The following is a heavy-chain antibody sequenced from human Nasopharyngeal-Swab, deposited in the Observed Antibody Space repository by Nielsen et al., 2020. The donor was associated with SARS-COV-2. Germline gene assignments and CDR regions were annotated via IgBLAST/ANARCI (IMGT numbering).Heavy chain of an antibody. CDR3: AKGGNSGWLQSAEYFDY. Sequence: WIRQPPGKGLEWVSAISGSGGSTYYADSVKGRFTISRDNSKNTLYLQMNSLRAEDTAVYYCAKGGNSGWLQSAEYFDYWGQGTLVTVSS. CDR2: ISGSGGST. D-gene: IGHD5-24*01. J-gene: IGHJ4*02. V-gene: IGHV3-23*01.